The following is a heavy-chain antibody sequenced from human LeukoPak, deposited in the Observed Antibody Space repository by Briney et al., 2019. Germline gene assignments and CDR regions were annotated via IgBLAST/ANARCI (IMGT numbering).Heavy chain of an antibody. D-gene: IGHD1-1*01. CDR1: GYTCTGYY. Sequence: GASVKVSCKASGYTCTGYYMHWVRQAPGQGLEWMGWINPNSGGTNYAQKFQGRVTMTRDTSISTAYMELSRLRSDDTAVYYCAGAKYNWNDWFDPWGQGTLVTVSS. CDR2: INPNSGGT. V-gene: IGHV1-2*02. J-gene: IGHJ5*02. CDR3: AGAKYNWNDWFDP.